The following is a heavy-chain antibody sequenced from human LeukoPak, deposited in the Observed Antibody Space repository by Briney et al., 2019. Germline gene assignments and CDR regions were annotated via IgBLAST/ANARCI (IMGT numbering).Heavy chain of an antibody. CDR1: GLTVSSNC. CDR3: ARDRLRWPKIDY. J-gene: IGHJ4*02. D-gene: IGHD4-23*01. V-gene: IGHV4-39*07. Sequence: GSLRLSCAASGLTVSSNCMSWVRQPPGKGLEWIGSIYYSVTTYYNPSLKSRVTISVDTSKNQFSLKLNSVTAADTAVYYCARDRLRWPKIDYWGQGTLVTVSS. CDR2: IYYSVTT.